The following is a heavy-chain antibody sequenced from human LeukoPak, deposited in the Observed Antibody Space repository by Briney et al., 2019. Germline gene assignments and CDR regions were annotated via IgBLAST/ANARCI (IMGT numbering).Heavy chain of an antibody. J-gene: IGHJ6*03. V-gene: IGHV3-23*01. D-gene: IGHD6-19*01. CDR2: ISGSGGST. CDR1: GFTFSSYG. Sequence: PGGSLRLSCAASGFTFSSYGMSWVRQAPGKGLEWVSAISGSGGSTYYADSVKGRFTISRDNSKNTLYLQMNSLRAEDTAVYYCAKASPGYSSGWRSYYMDVWGKGTTVTISS. CDR3: AKASPGYSSGWRSYYMDV.